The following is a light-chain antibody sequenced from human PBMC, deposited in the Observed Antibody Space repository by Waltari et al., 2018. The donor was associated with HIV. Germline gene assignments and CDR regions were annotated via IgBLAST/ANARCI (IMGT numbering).Light chain of an antibody. Sequence: QTVVTQEPSFSVSPGGTVTLTCGLNSGSVSTTSFPSWYQQTPGQAPRTLFYSTNIRSSGVPDRCSGSILGNKAALTITGAQADDESDYYCLVHMGHGAWVFGGGTKLTVL. CDR1: SGSVSTTSF. CDR3: LVHMGHGAWV. CDR2: STN. V-gene: IGLV8-61*01. J-gene: IGLJ3*02.